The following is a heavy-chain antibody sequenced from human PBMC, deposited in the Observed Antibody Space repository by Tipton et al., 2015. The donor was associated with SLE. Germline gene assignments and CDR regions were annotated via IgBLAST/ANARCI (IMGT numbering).Heavy chain of an antibody. CDR3: AKDSGTGAFDY. J-gene: IGHJ4*02. D-gene: IGHD3-10*01. Sequence: SLRLSCEASGFTFSNYAMSWVRQAPGKGLEWVSVIYTGGFTTYYADSVKGRFTISRDNSKNTLSLQMNSLRAEDTAIYYCAKDSGTGAFDYWGQGTLVTVSS. CDR1: GFTFSNYA. CDR2: IYTGGFTT. V-gene: IGHV3-23*03.